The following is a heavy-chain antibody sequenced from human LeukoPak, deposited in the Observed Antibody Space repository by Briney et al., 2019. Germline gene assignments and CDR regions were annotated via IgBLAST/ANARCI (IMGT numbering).Heavy chain of an antibody. CDR1: GRTFSSYA. J-gene: IGHJ4*02. CDR2: IIPIFGTA. CDR3: ARDYYDSSGYYDY. Sequence: GASVTVSCKASGRTFSSYAISWVRQAPGQGLEWMGGIIPIFGTANYAQKFQGRVTITADESTSTAYMELSSLRSEDTAVYYCARDYYDSSGYYDYWGQGTLVTVSS. D-gene: IGHD3-22*01. V-gene: IGHV1-69*13.